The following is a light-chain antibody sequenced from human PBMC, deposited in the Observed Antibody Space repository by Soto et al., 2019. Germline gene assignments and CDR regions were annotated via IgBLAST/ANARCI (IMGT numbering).Light chain of an antibody. CDR3: CSYAGDLAL. CDR1: SGEVGGYDF. J-gene: IGLJ2*01. Sequence: QSVLTQARSVSGSPGQSVTISCTGTSGEVGGYDFVSWYQQHPGKAPTLMISDVSKRPSGVPDRFSGSKSGNTASLTISGLQAEDEADYYCCSYAGDLALFGGGTKVTVL. V-gene: IGLV2-11*01. CDR2: DVS.